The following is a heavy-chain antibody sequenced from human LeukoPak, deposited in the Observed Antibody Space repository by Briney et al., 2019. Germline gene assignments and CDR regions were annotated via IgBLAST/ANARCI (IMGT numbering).Heavy chain of an antibody. V-gene: IGHV5-51*01. D-gene: IGHD2-2*01. Sequence: GESLKISCKGSGYSFTSYLIGWVRQMPGKGLEWMGIIYPGDSDTRYSPSFQGQVTISADKSISTAYLQWSSLKASDTAMYYCARHFRDCSSTSCLYWYLDLWGRGTLVTVSS. J-gene: IGHJ2*01. CDR3: ARHFRDCSSTSCLYWYLDL. CDR2: IYPGDSDT. CDR1: GYSFTSYL.